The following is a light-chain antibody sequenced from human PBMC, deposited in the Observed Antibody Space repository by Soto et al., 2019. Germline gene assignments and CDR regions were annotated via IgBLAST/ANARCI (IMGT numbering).Light chain of an antibody. J-gene: IGLJ1*01. CDR1: SSNIGAGYD. CDR2: ANN. V-gene: IGLV1-40*01. Sequence: QSVLTQPPSVSGAPGQRVSISCTGSSSNIGAGYDVHWYQHLPGTAPKLLIYANNNRPSGVPDRFSGSKSGTTASLTVSGLQAEDEADYYCSSYAGSSNVFGTGTKVTVL. CDR3: SSYAGSSNV.